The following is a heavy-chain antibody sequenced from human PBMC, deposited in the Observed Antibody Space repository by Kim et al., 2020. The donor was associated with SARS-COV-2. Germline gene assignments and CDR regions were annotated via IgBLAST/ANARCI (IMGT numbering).Heavy chain of an antibody. V-gene: IGHV1-46*01. Sequence: ASVKVSCKASGYTFTSYYMHWVRQAPGQGLEWMGIINPSGGSTSYAQKFQGRVTMTRDTSTSTVYMELSSLRSEDTAVYYCASLDTYYYDSSGDRSWAFDIWGQGTMVTVSS. J-gene: IGHJ3*02. D-gene: IGHD3-22*01. CDR2: INPSGGST. CDR3: ASLDTYYYDSSGDRSWAFDI. CDR1: GYTFTSYY.